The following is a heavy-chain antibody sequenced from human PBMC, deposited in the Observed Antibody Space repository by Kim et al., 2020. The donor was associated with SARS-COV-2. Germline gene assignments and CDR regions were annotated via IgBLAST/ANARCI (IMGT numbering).Heavy chain of an antibody. V-gene: IGHV1-8*01. CDR3: ARGVDYFDY. Sequence: GNTGDAQKFQGRVTMTRNTSISTAYMELSSLRSEDTAVYYCARGVDYFDYWGQGTLVTVSS. J-gene: IGHJ4*02. CDR2: GNT.